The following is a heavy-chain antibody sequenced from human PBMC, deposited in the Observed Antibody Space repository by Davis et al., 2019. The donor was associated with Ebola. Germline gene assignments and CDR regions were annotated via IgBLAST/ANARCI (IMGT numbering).Heavy chain of an antibody. CDR1: GGTFSSYA. CDR2: IIPIFGTA. J-gene: IGHJ4*02. V-gene: IGHV1-69*13. CDR3: ARAGRYGSGTPFDY. D-gene: IGHD3-10*01. Sequence: SVTVSCKASGGTFSSYAISWVRQAPGQGLEWMGGIIPIFGTANYAQKFQGRVTITADESTSTVYMELSSLRSEDTAVYYCARAGRYGSGTPFDYWGQGTLVTVSS.